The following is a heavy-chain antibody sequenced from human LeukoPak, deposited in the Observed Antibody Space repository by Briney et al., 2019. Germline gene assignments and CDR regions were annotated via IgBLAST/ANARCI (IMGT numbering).Heavy chain of an antibody. CDR3: ARAAYDFWSGPKGLFDY. D-gene: IGHD3-3*01. CDR1: GGSISSYY. V-gene: IGHV4-59*01. CDR2: IYYSGST. Sequence: KASETLSLTCTVSGGSISSYYWSWIRQPPGKGLEWIGYIYYSGSTNYNPSLKSRVTISVDTSKNLFSLKLSSVTAADTAVYYCARAAYDFWSGPKGLFDYWGQGTLVTVSS. J-gene: IGHJ4*02.